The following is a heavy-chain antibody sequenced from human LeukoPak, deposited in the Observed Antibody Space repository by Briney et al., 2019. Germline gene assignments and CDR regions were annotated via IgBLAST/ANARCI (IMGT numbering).Heavy chain of an antibody. J-gene: IGHJ6*02. CDR3: AREDPQTTVPEGLDV. Sequence: SETLSLTCTVSGGSISRYYWSWIRQPPGKGLEWIGYIYFSGATNYNPSLKGRVTISVDTSKNQFSLKLSSVTAADTAVYYCAREDPQTTVPEGLDVWGQGTTVIVSS. CDR1: GGSISRYY. V-gene: IGHV4-59*01. CDR2: IYFSGAT. D-gene: IGHD4-17*01.